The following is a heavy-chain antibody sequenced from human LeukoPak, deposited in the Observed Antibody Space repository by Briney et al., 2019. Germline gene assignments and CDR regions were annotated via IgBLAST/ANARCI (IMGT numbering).Heavy chain of an antibody. D-gene: IGHD3-10*01. Sequence: GGTLRLSCAASGFTFNSYGMSWVRQAPGKGLDWVSAISGSGGSTYYADSVKGRFTISRDNSKNTLYLQMNSLRADDTAVYYCAKGNLLWFGDRVYYFDYWGQGTLVTVSS. CDR3: AKGNLLWFGDRVYYFDY. CDR1: GFTFNSYG. V-gene: IGHV3-23*01. CDR2: ISGSGGST. J-gene: IGHJ4*02.